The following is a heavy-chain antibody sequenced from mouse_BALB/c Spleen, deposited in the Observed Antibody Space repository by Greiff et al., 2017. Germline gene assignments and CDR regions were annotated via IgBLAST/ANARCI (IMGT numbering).Heavy chain of an antibody. CDR3: ARYYGSVYAMDY. J-gene: IGHJ4*01. CDR2: IYPGDGDT. CDR1: GYTFTSYW. D-gene: IGHD1-1*01. Sequence: VQLQQSGAELARPGASVKLSCKASGYTFTSYWMQWVKQRPGQGLEWIGAIYPGDGDTRYTQKFKGKATVTADKSSSTAYMQLSSLASEDSAVDYCARYYGSVYAMDYWGQGTSVTVSS. V-gene: IGHV1-87*01.